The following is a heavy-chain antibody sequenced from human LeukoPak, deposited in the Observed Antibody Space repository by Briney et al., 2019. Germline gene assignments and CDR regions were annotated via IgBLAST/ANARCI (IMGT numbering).Heavy chain of an antibody. CDR3: ARASMYRGYFDY. J-gene: IGHJ4*02. V-gene: IGHV4-59*11. D-gene: IGHD2-2*01. Sequence: SETLSLTCTVSGGSISSHYWSWIRQPPGKGLEWIGYIYYSGSTNYNPSLKSRVTISVDTSKNQFSLKLSSVTAADTAVYYCARASMYRGYFDYWGQGTLVMVS. CDR2: IYYSGST. CDR1: GGSISSHY.